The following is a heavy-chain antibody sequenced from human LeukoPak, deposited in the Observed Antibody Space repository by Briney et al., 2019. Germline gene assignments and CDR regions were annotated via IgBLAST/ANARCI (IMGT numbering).Heavy chain of an antibody. V-gene: IGHV3-66*01. Sequence: GGSLRLSCAASGFTVSSNYMSWVRQAPGKGLEWVSVIYSGGSTYYADSVKGRFTISRDNSKNTLYLQMNSLKTEDTAVYYCTTLYVLLWFGELSDFDYWGQGTLVTVSS. CDR1: GFTVSSNY. D-gene: IGHD3-10*01. J-gene: IGHJ4*02. CDR2: IYSGGST. CDR3: TTLYVLLWFGELSDFDY.